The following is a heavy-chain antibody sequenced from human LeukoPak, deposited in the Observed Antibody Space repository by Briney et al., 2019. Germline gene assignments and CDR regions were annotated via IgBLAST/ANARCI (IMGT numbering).Heavy chain of an antibody. CDR1: GYTFTGYY. Sequence: ASVKVSCKASGYTFTGYYMHWVRQAPGQGLEWMGWINPNNGGTNYAQKFQGRVTMTRDTFISTAYMELSRLRSDDTAVYYCARDREANWGFPDYWGQGTLVTVSS. CDR3: ARDREANWGFPDY. D-gene: IGHD7-27*01. CDR2: INPNNGGT. J-gene: IGHJ4*02. V-gene: IGHV1-2*02.